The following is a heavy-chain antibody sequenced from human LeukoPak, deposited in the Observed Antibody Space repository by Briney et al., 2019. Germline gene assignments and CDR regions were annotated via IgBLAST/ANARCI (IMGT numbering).Heavy chain of an antibody. CDR1: GFTFSSYA. V-gene: IGHV3-30*04. D-gene: IGHD3-9*01. CDR2: ISYDGSNK. CDR3: ARENYDILRSSRGYYGMDV. J-gene: IGHJ6*02. Sequence: GRSLRLSCAASGFTFSSYAMHWVRQAPGKGLEWVAVISYDGSNKYYADSVKGRFTISRDNSKNTLYLQMNSLRAEDTAVYYCARENYDILRSSRGYYGMDVWGQGTTVTVSS.